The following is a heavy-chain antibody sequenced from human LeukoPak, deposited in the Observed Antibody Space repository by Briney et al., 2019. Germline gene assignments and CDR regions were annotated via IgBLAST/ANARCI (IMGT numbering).Heavy chain of an antibody. D-gene: IGHD6-13*01. CDR3: AREGRSSHSGY. V-gene: IGHV4-59*12. J-gene: IGHJ4*02. CDR2: IYYSGST. CDR1: GGSISSYY. Sequence: SETLSLTCTVSGGSISSYYWSWIRQPPGKGLEWIGYIYYSGSTNYNPSLKSRVTMSVDTSKNQFSLKLSSVTAADTAVYYCAREGRSSHSGYWGQGTLVTVSS.